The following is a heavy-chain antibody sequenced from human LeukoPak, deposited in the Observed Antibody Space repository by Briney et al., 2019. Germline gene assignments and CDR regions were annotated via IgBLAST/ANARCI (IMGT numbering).Heavy chain of an antibody. CDR1: GYTFTSYY. D-gene: IGHD2-15*01. V-gene: IGHV1-46*01. CDR3: ARGHIVVVVATTRSDAFDM. Sequence: ASVKVSCKASGYTFTSYYMHWVRQAPGQGLEWMGIINPSGGSTSYAQKFQGRVTMTRDTSTSTVYMELSSLRSEDTAVYYCARGHIVVVVATTRSDAFDMWGQGTMVTVSS. J-gene: IGHJ3*02. CDR2: INPSGGST.